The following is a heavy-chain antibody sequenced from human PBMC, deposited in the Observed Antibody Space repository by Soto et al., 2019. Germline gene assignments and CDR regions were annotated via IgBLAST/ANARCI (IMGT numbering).Heavy chain of an antibody. Sequence: ASVKVSCKASGGTFSSYAISWVRQAPGQGLEWMGGIIPIFGTANYAQKFQGRVTITADESTSTAYMELSSLRSEDTAVYYCARVYDFWSGDYYYYGMDVWGQGTTVTVSS. V-gene: IGHV1-69*13. CDR1: GGTFSSYA. D-gene: IGHD3-3*01. CDR3: ARVYDFWSGDYYYYGMDV. J-gene: IGHJ6*02. CDR2: IIPIFGTA.